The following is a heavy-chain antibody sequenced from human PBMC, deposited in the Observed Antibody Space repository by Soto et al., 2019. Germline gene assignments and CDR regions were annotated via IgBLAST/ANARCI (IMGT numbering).Heavy chain of an antibody. D-gene: IGHD1-1*01. CDR2: MSAHNDNT. V-gene: IGHV1-18*01. Sequence: QVHLVQSGAEVKKPGASVKISCKCSGYTFTSDGITWVRQAPGQGLEWMGWMSAHNDNTDYAQKLQGGVSVTRATSTSTAYMELRSLRSVDTAVYYCARGRYGDYWGQGALVSVSS. CDR1: GYTFTSDG. CDR3: ARGRYGDY. J-gene: IGHJ4*02.